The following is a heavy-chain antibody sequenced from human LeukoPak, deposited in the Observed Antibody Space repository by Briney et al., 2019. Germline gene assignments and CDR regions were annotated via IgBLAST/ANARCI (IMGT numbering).Heavy chain of an antibody. Sequence: GGSLRLSCAASGFTFSSYAMHWVRQAPGRGLEWVAVISYDGSNKYYADSVKGRFTISRDNSKNTLCLQMNSLRAEDTAVYYCARDDYLDYWGQGTLVTVSS. CDR2: ISYDGSNK. CDR1: GFTFSSYA. V-gene: IGHV3-30*04. J-gene: IGHJ4*02. CDR3: ARDDYLDY.